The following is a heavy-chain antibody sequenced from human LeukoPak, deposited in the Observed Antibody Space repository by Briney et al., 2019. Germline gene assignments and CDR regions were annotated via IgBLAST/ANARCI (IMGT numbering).Heavy chain of an antibody. V-gene: IGHV3-48*04. CDR3: ARENSGSYLADAFDI. CDR1: GFTFSSYS. Sequence: GGSLRLSCAASGFTFSSYSMNWVRQAPGKGLEWVSYISSSSSTIYYADSVKGRFTISRDNAKNSLYLQMNSLRAEDTAVYYCARENSGSYLADAFDIWGQGTMVTVSS. J-gene: IGHJ3*02. CDR2: ISSSSSTI. D-gene: IGHD1-26*01.